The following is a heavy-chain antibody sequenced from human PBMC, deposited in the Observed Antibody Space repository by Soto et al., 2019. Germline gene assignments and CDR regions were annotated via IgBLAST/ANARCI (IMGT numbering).Heavy chain of an antibody. CDR2: INSDGSTT. V-gene: IGHV3-74*01. CDR1: GFTFSSPW. CDR3: AREDPEFGC. Sequence: PGGSLRLSCAASGFTFSSPWMHWVRQAPGKGLVWVSRINSDGSTTSYADSVKGRFTISRDNAKNTLYLQMNSLRVDDTAVYYCAREDPEFGCWGQGTLVTVSS. J-gene: IGHJ5*01.